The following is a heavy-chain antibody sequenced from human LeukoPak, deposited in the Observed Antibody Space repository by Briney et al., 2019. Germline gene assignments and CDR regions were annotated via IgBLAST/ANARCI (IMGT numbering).Heavy chain of an antibody. J-gene: IGHJ4*02. CDR3: ARDLGGSSSRNFDY. V-gene: IGHV3-33*01. D-gene: IGHD6-19*01. Sequence: GGSLRLSCAASGFTFSSYGMHWVRQAPGKGLEWVAVIWYDGSNKYYADSVKGRFTISRDNSKNTLYPQMNSLRAEDTAVYYCARDLGGSSSRNFDYWGQGTLVTVSS. CDR1: GFTFSSYG. CDR2: IWYDGSNK.